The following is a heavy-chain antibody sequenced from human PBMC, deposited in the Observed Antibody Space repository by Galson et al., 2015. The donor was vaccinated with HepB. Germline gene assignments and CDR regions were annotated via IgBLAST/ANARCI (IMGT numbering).Heavy chain of an antibody. CDR2: INHSGST. D-gene: IGHD3-3*01. CDR3: ARGLRRPDY. V-gene: IGHV4-34*01. J-gene: IGHJ4*02. Sequence: LTCAVYGGSFSGYYWSWIRQPPGKGLEWIGEINHSGSTNYNPSLKSRVTISVDTSKNQFSLKLSSVTAADTAVYYCARGLRRPDYWGQGTLVTVSS. CDR1: GGSFSGYY.